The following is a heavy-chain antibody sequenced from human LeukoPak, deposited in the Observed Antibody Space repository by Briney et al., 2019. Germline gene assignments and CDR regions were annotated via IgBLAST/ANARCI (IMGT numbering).Heavy chain of an antibody. D-gene: IGHD4-17*01. Sequence: GGSLRLSCAASGFTFTTFWMTWLRQAPGKGPEWVANIKHDGSETDYLDSVKGRFTISRDNAKNSLYLQMNNLRAEDTAVYYCARIGRDYGDYFDSWGQGTLVTVSS. V-gene: IGHV3-7*03. J-gene: IGHJ4*02. CDR1: GFTFTTFW. CDR3: ARIGRDYGDYFDS. CDR2: IKHDGSET.